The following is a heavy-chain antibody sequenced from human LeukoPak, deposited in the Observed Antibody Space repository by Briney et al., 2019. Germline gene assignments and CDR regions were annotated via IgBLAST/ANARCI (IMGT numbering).Heavy chain of an antibody. CDR3: AREGDSNIWFYDY. CDR2: IKQDGSEK. Sequence: AGGSPRLSCAASGFTFSSYWMSWVRQAPGKGLEWVANIKQDGSEKYYVDSVKGRFTISRDNAKNSLYLQMNSLRAEDTAVYYCAREGDSNIWFYDYWGQGTLVTVSS. V-gene: IGHV3-7*01. D-gene: IGHD4-11*01. J-gene: IGHJ4*02. CDR1: GFTFSSYW.